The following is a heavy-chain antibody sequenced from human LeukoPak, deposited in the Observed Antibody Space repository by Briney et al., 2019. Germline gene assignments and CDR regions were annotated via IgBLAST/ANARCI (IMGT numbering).Heavy chain of an antibody. V-gene: IGHV3-66*02. CDR3: FRFDWLLSEAFDY. CDR2: IYSGGST. CDR1: GFTVRSNY. D-gene: IGHD3-9*01. Sequence: GGSLRLSCAASGFTVRSNYMSWVRQAPGKGLEWVSDIYSGGSTHYADSVKGRFTISRDNSKNTLYLQMNSLRAEDTAVYYCFRFDWLLSEAFDYWGQGTLVTVSS. J-gene: IGHJ4*02.